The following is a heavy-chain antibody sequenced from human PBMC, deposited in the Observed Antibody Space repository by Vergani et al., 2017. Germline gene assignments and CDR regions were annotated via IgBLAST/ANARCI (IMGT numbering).Heavy chain of an antibody. CDR3: ARLYGRDSSGSKYFDY. V-gene: IGHV5-51*01. CDR2: IHPADSGT. CDR1: GSSFTTYW. Sequence: EVQLVQSGAEVKKPRESLKISCQISGSSFTTYWIGWVRQMPMKGLEWMGIIHPADSGTRYSPFFQGQVTISVDKSISTAYLQRSSLRASDSAMYYCARLYGRDSSGSKYFDYWGQGTLVTVSS. J-gene: IGHJ4*02. D-gene: IGHD3-22*01.